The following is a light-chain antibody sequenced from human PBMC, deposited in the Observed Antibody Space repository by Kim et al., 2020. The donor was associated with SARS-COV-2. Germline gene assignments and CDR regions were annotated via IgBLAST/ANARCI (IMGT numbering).Light chain of an antibody. CDR3: QSYNNWPRST. Sequence: VAPGQRAHLSCMASQSVRTNLAWYQQKPGQAPRLLIYGASTRATGLPTRFSASGSGTEFTLTISSLQSEDSAVYYCQSYNNWPRSTFGQGTKLEI. V-gene: IGKV3-15*01. CDR1: QSVRTN. J-gene: IGKJ2*01. CDR2: GAS.